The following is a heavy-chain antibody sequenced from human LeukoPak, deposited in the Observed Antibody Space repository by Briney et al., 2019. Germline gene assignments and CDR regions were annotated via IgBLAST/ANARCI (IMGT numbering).Heavy chain of an antibody. CDR1: GFTFSSYA. Sequence: GRSLTLSCAASGFTFSSYAMHWVRQAPGKGLEWVAVISYDGSNIYYADSVKGRFTISRDNSKNTLYLQMNSLRAEDTAVYYCARATYYYDSSGGVDYWGQGTLVTVSS. V-gene: IGHV3-30*01. CDR2: ISYDGSNI. D-gene: IGHD3-22*01. CDR3: ARATYYYDSSGGVDY. J-gene: IGHJ4*02.